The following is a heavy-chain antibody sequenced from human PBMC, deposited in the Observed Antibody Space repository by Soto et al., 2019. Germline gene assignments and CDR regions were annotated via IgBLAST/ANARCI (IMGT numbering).Heavy chain of an antibody. Sequence: EVQLVESGGGLVKPGGSLRLSCAASGFTFSSYSMNWVRQAPGKGLEWVSSISSSSSYIYYADSVKGRFTISRDNAKNSLYLQMNSLRAEDTAVYYCARDRSFYEGSSWVNWFDPWGQGTLVTVSS. J-gene: IGHJ5*02. CDR3: ARDRSFYEGSSWVNWFDP. D-gene: IGHD6-13*01. CDR2: ISSSSSYI. CDR1: GFTFSSYS. V-gene: IGHV3-21*01.